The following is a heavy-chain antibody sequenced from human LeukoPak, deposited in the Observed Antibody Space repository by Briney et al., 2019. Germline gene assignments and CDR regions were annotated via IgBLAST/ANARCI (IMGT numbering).Heavy chain of an antibody. CDR2: INHSGST. D-gene: IGHD4-17*01. V-gene: IGHV4-34*01. J-gene: IGHJ4*02. CDR1: GGSFSGYY. Sequence: PSETLSLTCAVYGGSFSGYYWSWIRQPPGKGLEWIGEINHSGSTNYNPSLKSRVTISVDTSKNQFSLKLSSVTAADTAVYYCARGRVPYGEDYWGQGTLVTVSS. CDR3: ARGRVPYGEDY.